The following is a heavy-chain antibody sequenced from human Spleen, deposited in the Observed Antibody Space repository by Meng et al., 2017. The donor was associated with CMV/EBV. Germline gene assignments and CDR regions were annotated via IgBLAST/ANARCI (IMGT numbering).Heavy chain of an antibody. CDR3: ARDWECLARSDVFDI. J-gene: IGHJ3*02. CDR2: VGGCDGDT. CDR1: GGNFGTYA. Sequence: ASVKVSCKASGGNFGTYAISWVRQAPGQGLEWMGWVGGCDGDTNYAPELQGRVTMTTDTSTNTVYMELRSLRSDDTAVYYCARDWECLARSDVFDIWGQGTMVTVSS. D-gene: IGHD1-26*01. V-gene: IGHV1-18*01.